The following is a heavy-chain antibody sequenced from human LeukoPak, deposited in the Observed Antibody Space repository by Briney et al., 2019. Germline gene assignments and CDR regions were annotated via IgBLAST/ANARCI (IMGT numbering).Heavy chain of an antibody. V-gene: IGHV4-34*01. CDR2: INHSGST. D-gene: IGHD3-3*01. Sequence: NPSETLSLTCAVYGGSFSGYYWSWIRQPPGKGLEWIGEINHSGSTNYNPSLKSRVTISVDPSKNQFSLKLSSVTAADTAVYYCASLSFWSGYHDAFDIWGQGTMVTVSS. CDR3: ASLSFWSGYHDAFDI. J-gene: IGHJ3*02. CDR1: GGSFSGYY.